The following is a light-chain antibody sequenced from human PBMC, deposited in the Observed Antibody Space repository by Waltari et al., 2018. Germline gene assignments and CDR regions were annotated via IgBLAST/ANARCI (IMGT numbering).Light chain of an antibody. CDR1: SAHSGYS. J-gene: IGLJ2*01. V-gene: IGLV4-69*01. CDR3: QTWGTGTHVV. Sequence: QPELPQSPSASASPCASARHPCSLRSAHSGYSIVRHQRQPQKGPRYLMKLNSDGSHNKGDGIPDRFSGSSSGAERYLTISSLQSEDEADYYCQTWGTGTHVVFGGGTKLTVL. CDR2: LNSDGSH.